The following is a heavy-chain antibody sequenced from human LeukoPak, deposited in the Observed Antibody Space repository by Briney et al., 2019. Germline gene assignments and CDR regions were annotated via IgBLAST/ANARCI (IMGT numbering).Heavy chain of an antibody. CDR2: IRNKAKSYTT. J-gene: IGHJ4*02. V-gene: IGHV3-72*01. CDR3: ARVRGTYDY. Sequence: GSLRLSCAASGFTFSDHYMDWVRQAPGKGLEWVGHIRNKAKSYTTEYAASVKGRFTISRDDSKNPLYLQMNSLKTEDTAVYYCARVRGTYDYWGQGTLVTVSS. CDR1: GFTFSDHY.